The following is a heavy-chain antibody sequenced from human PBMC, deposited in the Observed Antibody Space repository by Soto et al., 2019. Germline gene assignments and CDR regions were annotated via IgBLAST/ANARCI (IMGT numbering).Heavy chain of an antibody. V-gene: IGHV4-59*01. D-gene: IGHD3-9*01. CDR1: GASFSHFY. CDR3: AASYYAILTGNFAFDI. CDR2: IYDSGST. J-gene: IGHJ3*02. Sequence: QVQLQESGPRLVKPSETLSLTCTVSGASFSHFYWSWIRQAPGKGLEWLGYIYDSGSTNYNPSVKSRVTMSVDTSKTQCSLDLGSVTAADTAVYFCAASYYAILTGNFAFDIWGHGTMVTVSS.